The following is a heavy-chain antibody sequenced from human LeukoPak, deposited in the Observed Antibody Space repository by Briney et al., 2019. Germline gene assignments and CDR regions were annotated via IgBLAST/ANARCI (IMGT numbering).Heavy chain of an antibody. J-gene: IGHJ4*02. CDR2: ISGSGGST. CDR3: ATDRGDQYYFDY. V-gene: IGHV3-23*01. D-gene: IGHD7-27*01. Sequence: GGSLRLSCAASGFTFSSYAMGWVRQAPGKGLEWVSAISGSGGSTYYADSVKGRFTISRDNSKNTLYLQMNSLRAEDTAVYYCATDRGDQYYFDYWGQGTLVTVSS. CDR1: GFTFSSYA.